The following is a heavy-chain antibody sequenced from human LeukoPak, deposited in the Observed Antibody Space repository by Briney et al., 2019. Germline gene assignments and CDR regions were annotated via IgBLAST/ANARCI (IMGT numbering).Heavy chain of an antibody. V-gene: IGHV4-34*01. CDR3: ARGGYYDSGNNFQL. CDR1: GGSFSGYY. D-gene: IGHD3-10*01. CDR2: INHSGST. Sequence: SETLSLACAVYGGSFSGYYWTWIRQPPGKGLEWIGEINHSGSTNYNPSLKSRATMSVDTSKNQFSLKLSSVTAADTAVYYCARGGYYDSGNNFQLWGQGTLVTVSS. J-gene: IGHJ4*02.